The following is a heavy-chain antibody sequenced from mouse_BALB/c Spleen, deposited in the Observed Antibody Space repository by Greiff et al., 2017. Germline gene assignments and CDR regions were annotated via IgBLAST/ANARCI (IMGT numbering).Heavy chain of an antibody. CDR2: ISSGGGST. D-gene: IGHD2-10*02. CDR1: GFAFSSYD. CDR3: ARYSYGNYVYFDY. V-gene: IGHV5-12-1*01. Sequence: EVQLVESGGGLVKPGGSLKLSCAASGFAFSSYDMSWVRQTPEKRLEWVAYISSGGGSTYYPDTVKGRFTISRDNAKNTLYLQMSSLKSEDTAMYYCARYSYGNYVYFDYWGQGTTLTVSS. J-gene: IGHJ2*01.